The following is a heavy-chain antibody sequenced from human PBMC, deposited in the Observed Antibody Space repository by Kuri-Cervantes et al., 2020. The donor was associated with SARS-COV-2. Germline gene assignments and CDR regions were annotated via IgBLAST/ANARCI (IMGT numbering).Heavy chain of an antibody. CDR3: ARRREITGGIYYYYYYMDV. D-gene: IGHD7-27*01. V-gene: IGHV4-59*12. CDR1: GGSISSYY. Sequence: SETLSLTCTVSGGSISSYYWSWIRQPPGKGLEWIGYIYYSGSTNYNLSPKSRVTISVDTSKNQFSLKLSSVTAADTAVYYCARRREITGGIYYYYYYMDVWGKGTTVTVSS. CDR2: IYYSGST. J-gene: IGHJ6*03.